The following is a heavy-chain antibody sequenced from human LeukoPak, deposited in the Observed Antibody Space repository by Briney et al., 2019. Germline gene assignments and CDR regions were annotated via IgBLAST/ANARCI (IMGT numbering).Heavy chain of an antibody. CDR2: ISWNSGSI. Sequence: PGGSLRLSCAASGFTFDDYAMHWVRQAPGKGLEWVSGISWNSGSIGYADSVKGRFTISRDNAKNSLYLQMNSLRAEDTALYYCAKDYYYDSSGYHFDYWGQGTLVTVSS. D-gene: IGHD3-22*01. V-gene: IGHV3-9*01. CDR3: AKDYYYDSSGYHFDY. J-gene: IGHJ4*02. CDR1: GFTFDDYA.